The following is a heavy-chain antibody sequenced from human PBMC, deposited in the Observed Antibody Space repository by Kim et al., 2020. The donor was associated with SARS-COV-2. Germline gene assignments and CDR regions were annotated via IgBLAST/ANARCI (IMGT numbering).Heavy chain of an antibody. D-gene: IGHD4-4*01. CDR3: ARVAASYSKYDYYYGMDV. CDR2: INHSGST. V-gene: IGHV4-34*01. J-gene: IGHJ6*01. CDR1: GGSFSGYY. Sequence: SETLSLTCAVYGGSFSGYYWSWIRQPPGKGLEWIGEINHSGSTNYNPSLKSRVTISVDTSKNQFSLKLSSVTAADTAVYYCARVAASYSKYDYYYGMDV.